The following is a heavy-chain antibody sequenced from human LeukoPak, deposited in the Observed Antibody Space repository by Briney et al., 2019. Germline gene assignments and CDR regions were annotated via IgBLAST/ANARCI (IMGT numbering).Heavy chain of an antibody. CDR2: ISSSGRAI. CDR3: ARCPRWAHFDY. D-gene: IGHD4-23*01. Sequence: GGSLRLSCAGSGFTFSSYEVNWVRQAPGKELEWVSYISSSGRAIYYADSVKGRFTVSRDNAKNSLYLQMNSLRAEDTAVYYCARCPRWAHFDYWGQGTLVTVSS. J-gene: IGHJ4*02. CDR1: GFTFSSYE. V-gene: IGHV3-48*03.